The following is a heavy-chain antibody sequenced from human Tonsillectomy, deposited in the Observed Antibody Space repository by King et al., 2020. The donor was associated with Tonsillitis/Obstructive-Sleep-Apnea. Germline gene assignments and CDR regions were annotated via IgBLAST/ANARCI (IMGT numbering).Heavy chain of an antibody. V-gene: IGHV3-64D*06. Sequence: VQLVESGGGLVQPGGSLRLSCSASGFTFSGYAMHWGRQAPGKGLEYVSTISSDGGGTYYTDSVKGRFTISRDNSKNTLYLQMSSLRAEDTAVYYCGGGLEWLVADWGQGTLVTVSS. J-gene: IGHJ4*02. CDR2: ISSDGGGT. D-gene: IGHD3-3*01. CDR1: GFTFSGYA. CDR3: GGGLEWLVAD.